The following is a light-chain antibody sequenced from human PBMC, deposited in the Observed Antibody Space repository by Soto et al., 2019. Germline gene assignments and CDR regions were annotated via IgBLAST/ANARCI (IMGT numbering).Light chain of an antibody. J-gene: IGKJ1*01. CDR3: QQYSDHWT. CDR2: KAS. V-gene: IGKV1-5*03. Sequence: DIQMTQSPSTLSASLGYRFTITFRASRSIINWLAWYQQKSGKGPKLLIYKASNLQTGVPSRFSGSGYGTEFTLTISSLQPDDVATYYCQQYSDHWTFGQGTKVDI. CDR1: RSIINW.